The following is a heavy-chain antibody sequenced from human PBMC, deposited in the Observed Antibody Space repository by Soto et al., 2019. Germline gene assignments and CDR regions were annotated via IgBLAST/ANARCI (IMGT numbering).Heavy chain of an antibody. CDR3: ARGPAGDKVDS. CDR1: GGSISTVDYW. V-gene: IGHV4-30-4*01. J-gene: IGHJ4*02. CDR2: IYDGGRT. Sequence: QVQLQESGPGLVKPSQTLSLTCTVSGGSISTVDYWWSWIRQSPDMGLEWIGHIYDGGRTYNNPSRESRVTMSVNTSKSQRSLTLSAVSAADTAVYYCARGPAGDKVDSWGQGTLVTVSS. D-gene: IGHD7-27*01.